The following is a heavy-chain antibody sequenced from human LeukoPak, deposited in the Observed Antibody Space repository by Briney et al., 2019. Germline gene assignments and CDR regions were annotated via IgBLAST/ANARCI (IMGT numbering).Heavy chain of an antibody. V-gene: IGHV5-51*01. CDR1: GYSFTSYW. CDR3: AGPTSYSGYDLVSFDY. Sequence: GESLRISCKGSGYSFTSYWIGWVRQMPGKGLEWMGIIYPGDSDTRYSPSFQGQVTISADKSISTAYLQWSSLKASDTAMYYCAGPTSYSGYDLVSFDYWGQGTLVTVSS. J-gene: IGHJ4*02. CDR2: IYPGDSDT. D-gene: IGHD5-12*01.